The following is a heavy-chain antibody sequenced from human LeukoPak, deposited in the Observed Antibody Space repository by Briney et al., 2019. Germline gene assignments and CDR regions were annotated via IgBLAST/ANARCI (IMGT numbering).Heavy chain of an antibody. CDR1: GFTFSNYA. Sequence: TGGSLRLSCAASGFTFSNYAMGWVRQAPGKGLEWVSGFRGSDNVTYYADSVKGRFTISRDNSKNTLYLQMNSLTAEDTALYYCAKDAPDIGWSFDSWGQGTLVTVSS. D-gene: IGHD6-19*01. CDR3: AKDAPDIGWSFDS. V-gene: IGHV3-23*01. CDR2: FRGSDNVT. J-gene: IGHJ4*02.